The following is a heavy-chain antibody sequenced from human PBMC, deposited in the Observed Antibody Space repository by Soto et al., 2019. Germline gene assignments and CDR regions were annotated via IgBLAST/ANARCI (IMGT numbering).Heavy chain of an antibody. D-gene: IGHD3-10*01. Sequence: GGSLRLSCAASGFTVSSNYMSWVRQAPGKGLEWVSVIYSGGSTDYADSVKGRFTISRDNSKNTLYLHMNSLRAEDTAVYYCARDIITMVRGVTKPDDYWGQGTLVTVSS. J-gene: IGHJ4*02. CDR2: IYSGGST. CDR1: GFTVSSNY. V-gene: IGHV3-66*01. CDR3: ARDIITMVRGVTKPDDY.